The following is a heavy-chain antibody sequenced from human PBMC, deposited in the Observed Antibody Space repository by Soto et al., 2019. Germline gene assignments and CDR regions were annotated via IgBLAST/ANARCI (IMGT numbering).Heavy chain of an antibody. D-gene: IGHD6-25*01. CDR2: VDWNSGST. V-gene: IGHV3-9*01. CDR3: VKGRGSYEVKFGMDV. CDR1: GFTFDDFA. Sequence: QAGGSLRLSCAASGFTFDDFAMHWVRQAPGKGLEWVSGVDWNSGSTAYADSVKGRFTISRDNARNSLYLQMNSLRAEDTALYYCVKGRGSYEVKFGMDVWGQGTTVTVSS. J-gene: IGHJ6*02.